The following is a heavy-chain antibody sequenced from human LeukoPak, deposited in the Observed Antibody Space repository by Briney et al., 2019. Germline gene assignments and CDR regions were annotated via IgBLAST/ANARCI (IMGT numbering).Heavy chain of an antibody. CDR3: ARDAGGLAAAGTGFDY. V-gene: IGHV3-30-3*01. J-gene: IGHJ4*02. CDR1: GFTFSNYA. CDR2: ISYDGSNK. Sequence: PGGSLRLSCAASGFTFSNYAMHWVRQAPGKGLEWVAVISYDGSNKYYADSVKGRFTISRDNSKNTLYLQMNSLRAEDTAVYYCARDAGGLAAAGTGFDYWGQGTLVTVSS. D-gene: IGHD6-13*01.